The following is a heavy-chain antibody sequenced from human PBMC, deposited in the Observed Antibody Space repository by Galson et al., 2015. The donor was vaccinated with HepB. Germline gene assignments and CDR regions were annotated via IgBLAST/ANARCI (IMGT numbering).Heavy chain of an antibody. J-gene: IGHJ4*02. V-gene: IGHV1-46*01. CDR3: ANGKYSSGWYYFDY. CDR2: INPNGGST. Sequence: SVKVSCKASGSTFTNYYMHWERQAPGQGLEWMGVINPNGGSTSYAQKFQGRATMTRDTSTSTVYMELSSLRSEDTAVYYCANGKYSSGWYYFDYWGQGTLVTVSS. D-gene: IGHD6-19*01. CDR1: GSTFTNYY.